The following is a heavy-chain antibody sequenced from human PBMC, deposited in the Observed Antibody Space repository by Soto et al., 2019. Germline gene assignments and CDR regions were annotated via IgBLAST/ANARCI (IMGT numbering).Heavy chain of an antibody. D-gene: IGHD3-10*01. J-gene: IGHJ6*02. Sequence: GGSLRLSCAASGFTFSSYGMHWVRQAPGKGLEWVAVISYDGSNKYYADSVKGRFTISRDNSKNTLYLQMNSLRAEDTAVYYCAKTVFPYQGRGSGSYYNWVTRPGVMDVWGQGTTVTVSS. CDR2: ISYDGSNK. V-gene: IGHV3-30*18. CDR3: AKTVFPYQGRGSGSYYNWVTRPGVMDV. CDR1: GFTFSSYG.